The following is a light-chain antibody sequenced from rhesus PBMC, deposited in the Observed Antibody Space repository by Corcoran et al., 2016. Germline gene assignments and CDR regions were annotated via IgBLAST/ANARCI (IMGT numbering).Light chain of an antibody. CDR3: QQYNSFPLT. CDR2: EAS. J-gene: IGKJ4*01. CDR1: QGITND. V-gene: IGKV1-25*01. Sequence: DIQMTQSPSSLSASVGDRVTITCRASQGITNDLAWYQQKPGETPKLLIYEASSLQSGIPSRFSGSGSGTDFTLTISSLQSEDFATYHCQQYNSFPLTVGGGTKVEIK.